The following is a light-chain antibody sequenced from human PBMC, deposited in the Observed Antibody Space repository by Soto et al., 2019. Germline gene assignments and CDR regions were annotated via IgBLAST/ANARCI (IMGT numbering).Light chain of an antibody. CDR3: QQRYSWPAT. Sequence: EIVLTQSPGTLSLSPGERATLSCRASQSLSSYLAWYQHKPGQPPRLLIYDASNRATGIPTRFSGSGSGTDFTLTISSLQADDVSVDYCQQRYSWPATFGQGTRLEIK. CDR1: QSLSSY. J-gene: IGKJ5*01. CDR2: DAS. V-gene: IGKV3-11*01.